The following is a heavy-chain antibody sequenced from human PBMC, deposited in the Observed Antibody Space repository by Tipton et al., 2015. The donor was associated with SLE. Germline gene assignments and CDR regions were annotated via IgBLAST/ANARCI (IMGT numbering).Heavy chain of an antibody. CDR2: IYHRGTT. CDR1: GYSISSGSY. J-gene: IGHJ3*02. CDR3: ARVPFNYGLFGAFDI. V-gene: IGHV4-38-2*02. D-gene: IGHD3-10*01. Sequence: TLSLTCTVSGYSISSGSYWGWIRQPPGKGLEWIGTIYHRGTTYYSPSLKSRVTISLDTSKNQFSLNLSPVTAADTAVYYCARVPFNYGLFGAFDIWGQGTMVTVSS.